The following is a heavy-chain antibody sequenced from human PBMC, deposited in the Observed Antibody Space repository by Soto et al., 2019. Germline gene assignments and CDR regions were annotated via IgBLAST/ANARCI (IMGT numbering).Heavy chain of an antibody. D-gene: IGHD4-4*01. Sequence: GGSLRLSCAASGFTFGDYAMHWARQAPGKGLEWVSGISWNSDNIGYADSVKGRFTISRDNVKNSLYLQMNSLRAEDTALYYCAKDLYSNYGDAFDIWGQGTMVTVSS. CDR1: GFTFGDYA. J-gene: IGHJ3*02. CDR3: AKDLYSNYGDAFDI. V-gene: IGHV3-9*01. CDR2: ISWNSDNI.